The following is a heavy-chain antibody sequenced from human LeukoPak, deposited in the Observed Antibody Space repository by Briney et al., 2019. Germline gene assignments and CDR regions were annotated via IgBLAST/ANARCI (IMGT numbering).Heavy chain of an antibody. Sequence: PGGSQRLSCAASGFTFDDYAMHWVRQAPGKGLEWVSGISWNSGSIGYADSVKGRFTISRDNAKNSLYLQMNSLRAEDTALYYCAKARSDCGGDCLYYFDYWGQGTLVTVSS. CDR3: AKARSDCGGDCLYYFDY. CDR1: GFTFDDYA. CDR2: ISWNSGSI. V-gene: IGHV3-9*01. D-gene: IGHD2-21*02. J-gene: IGHJ4*02.